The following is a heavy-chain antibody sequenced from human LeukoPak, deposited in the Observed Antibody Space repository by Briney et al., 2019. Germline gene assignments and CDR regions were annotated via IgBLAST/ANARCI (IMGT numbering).Heavy chain of an antibody. CDR1: GYTFTSYY. CDR2: TNPSGGST. J-gene: IGHJ4*02. D-gene: IGHD3-9*01. Sequence: ASVKVSCKASGYTFTSYYMHWVRQAPGQGLEWMGITNPSGGSTSYAQKFQGRVTMTRDTSTSTVYMELSSLRSEDTAVYYCARTAYYDILTGDFDYWGQGTLVTVSS. CDR3: ARTAYYDILTGDFDY. V-gene: IGHV1-46*01.